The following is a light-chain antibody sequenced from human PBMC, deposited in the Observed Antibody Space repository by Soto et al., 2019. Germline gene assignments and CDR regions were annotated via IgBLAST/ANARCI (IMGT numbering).Light chain of an antibody. J-gene: IGKJ4*01. V-gene: IGKV1-39*01. CDR1: QGVGSH. CDR2: GAS. Sequence: DIQMTQSPSYVSALIGDRVTITCRASQGVGSHVNWYQQKPGKAPNLLIHGASNLQSGVPSTFSGSGSGTDFTLTISSLQPEDFATYYCQQNYRAPLTFCGGTKVEIK. CDR3: QQNYRAPLT.